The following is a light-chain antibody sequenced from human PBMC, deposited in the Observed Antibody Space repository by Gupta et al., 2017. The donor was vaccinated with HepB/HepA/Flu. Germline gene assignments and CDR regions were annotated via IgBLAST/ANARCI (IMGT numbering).Light chain of an antibody. CDR2: DAS. CDR1: QRVSTY. Sequence: EIVLTQSPATLSLSPGERATLSCRANQRVSTYLAWYQQKPGQAPRLLIYDASNRATGVPGRFSGSGSGTDFTLTINSLEPEDFAVYYCQQRSNWPLITFGQGTRLEIK. J-gene: IGKJ5*01. V-gene: IGKV3-11*01. CDR3: QQRSNWPLIT.